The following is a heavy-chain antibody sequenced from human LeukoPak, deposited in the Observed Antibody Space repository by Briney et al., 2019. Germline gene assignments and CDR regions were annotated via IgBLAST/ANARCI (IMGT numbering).Heavy chain of an antibody. CDR3: ARDAFYYDSSGHGPDFDY. V-gene: IGHV1-2*02. J-gene: IGHJ4*02. Sequence: GASVKVSCKASGYTFTDYYLHWVRQAPGQGLEWMGWINPNTGATDYAQNFQGRVAMTRDTSISTAYMDLSRLISDDTAVYYCARDAFYYDSSGHGPDFDYWGQGTLVTVSS. CDR2: INPNTGAT. D-gene: IGHD3-22*01. CDR1: GYTFTDYY.